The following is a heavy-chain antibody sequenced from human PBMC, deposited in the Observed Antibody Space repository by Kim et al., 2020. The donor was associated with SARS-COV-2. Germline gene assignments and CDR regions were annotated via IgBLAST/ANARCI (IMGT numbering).Heavy chain of an antibody. V-gene: IGHV1-3*01. D-gene: IGHD3-10*01. J-gene: IGHJ4*02. CDR3: ATGGNPAYYYGSGSYDY. Sequence: FQGRVTITRDTSASTAYMELSSLRSEDTAVYYCATGGNPAYYYGSGSYDYWGQGTLVTVSS.